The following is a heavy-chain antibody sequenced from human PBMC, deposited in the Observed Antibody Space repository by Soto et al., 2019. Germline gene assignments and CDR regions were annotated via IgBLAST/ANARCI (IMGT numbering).Heavy chain of an antibody. CDR3: ARKSGRDCHSGGGCFSLDV. CDR1: GETLNSNP. CDR2: IVPLSDRT. J-gene: IGHJ4*02. Sequence: QVQLVQSGAEVKKPGSSLKVSCKVFGETLNSNPIGWVRQAPGQGLEWVGGIVPLSDRTNYAQELQGRVTVTGDGSTSTVYMELSNLKSDDTAVYYCARKSGRDCHSGGGCFSLDVWGQGSLIPVSS. V-gene: IGHV1-69*01. D-gene: IGHD2-15*01.